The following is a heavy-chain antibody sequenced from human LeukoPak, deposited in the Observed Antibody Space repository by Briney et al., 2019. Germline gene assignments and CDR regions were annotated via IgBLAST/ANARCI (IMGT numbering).Heavy chain of an antibody. CDR3: ARGRMYYDILTGRAARGGFDY. V-gene: IGHV4-39*07. Sequence: SETLSLTCTVSGGSISSSSYYWSWIRQPPGKGLEWIGEINHSGSTNYNPSLKSRVTISVDTSKNQFSLKLSSVTAADTAVYYCARGRMYYDILTGRAARGGFDYWGQGTLVTVSS. D-gene: IGHD3-9*01. CDR1: GGSISSSSYY. J-gene: IGHJ4*02. CDR2: INHSGST.